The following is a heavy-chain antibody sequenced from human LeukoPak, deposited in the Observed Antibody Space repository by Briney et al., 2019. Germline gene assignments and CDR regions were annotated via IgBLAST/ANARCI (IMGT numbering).Heavy chain of an antibody. Sequence: GGSLRLSCAASGFTFSTYNMNWVRQAPGKGLEWVSFISSSNSYIYYADSVKGRFTISRDNAKNSLYLQMNSLRAEDTAVYYCAREIAAAGSNYFDNWGQGTLVTVSS. D-gene: IGHD6-13*01. CDR3: AREIAAAGSNYFDN. J-gene: IGHJ4*02. CDR2: ISSSNSYI. CDR1: GFTFSTYN. V-gene: IGHV3-21*01.